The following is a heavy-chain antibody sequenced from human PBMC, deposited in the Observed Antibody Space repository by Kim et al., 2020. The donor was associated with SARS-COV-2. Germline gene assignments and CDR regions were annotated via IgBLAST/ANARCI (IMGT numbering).Heavy chain of an antibody. Sequence: GGSLRLSCAASGFTFSSRSMSWVRQAPGKGLEWVSSITTGGDTYYTDSVKDRFTITRDNVKSTLSLQVNGLTAEDTAIEFCARLTYVWGEGTTVTVSS. J-gene: IGHJ6*02. CDR1: GFTFSSRS. V-gene: IGHV3-23*01. CDR3: ARLTYV. CDR2: ITTGGDT. D-gene: IGHD2-21*01.